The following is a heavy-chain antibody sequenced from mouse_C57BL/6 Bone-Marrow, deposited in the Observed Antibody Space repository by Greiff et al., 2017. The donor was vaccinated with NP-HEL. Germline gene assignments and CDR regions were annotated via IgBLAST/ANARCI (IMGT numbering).Heavy chain of an antibody. V-gene: IGHV1-81*01. Sequence: QVQLQQSGAELARPGASVKLSCKASGYTFTSYGISWVKQRTGQGLEWIGEIYPRSGNTYYNEKFKGKATLTADKSSSTAYMELRSLTSDDAAVYFCARENWDGENWYFDVWGTGTTVTVSS. D-gene: IGHD4-1*01. J-gene: IGHJ1*03. CDR3: ARENWDGENWYFDV. CDR1: GYTFTSYG. CDR2: IYPRSGNT.